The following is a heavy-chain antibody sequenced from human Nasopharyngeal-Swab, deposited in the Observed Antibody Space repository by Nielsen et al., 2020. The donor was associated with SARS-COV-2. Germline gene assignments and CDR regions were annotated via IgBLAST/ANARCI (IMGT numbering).Heavy chain of an antibody. J-gene: IGHJ4*02. D-gene: IGHD2-21*02. Sequence: GESLKISCAASGFTFGSFAMNWVRQDPGKGLEWVSSIRSTTSYRNYADSVKGRFTISRDNAKNSLYLQMNSLRAEDTAVYYCARAYCGGDCSNYYFDYWGQGTLVTVSS. V-gene: IGHV3-21*01. CDR3: ARAYCGGDCSNYYFDY. CDR1: GFTFGSFA. CDR2: IRSTTSYR.